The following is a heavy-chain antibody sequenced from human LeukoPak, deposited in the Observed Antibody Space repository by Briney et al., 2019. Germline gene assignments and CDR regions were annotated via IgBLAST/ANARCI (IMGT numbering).Heavy chain of an antibody. J-gene: IGHJ4*02. D-gene: IGHD3-3*01. CDR3: ARHGPLYDIWSAQFYFDY. CDR2: IYYSGTT. Sequence: SETLSLTCTVSGGSISTFYWSWIRRRPGKGLEWIGYIYYSGTTNYNPSLKRRVTISVDMSKSQFSLTLSSVTAADTALYYCARHGPLYDIWSAQFYFDYWGQGTLVAVSS. CDR1: GGSISTFY. V-gene: IGHV4-59*08.